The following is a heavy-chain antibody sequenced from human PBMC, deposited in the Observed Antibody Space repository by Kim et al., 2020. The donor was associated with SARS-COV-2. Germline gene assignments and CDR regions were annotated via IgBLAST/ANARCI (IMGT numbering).Heavy chain of an antibody. J-gene: IGHJ6*02. D-gene: IGHD3-10*01. CDR1: GGSINNYH. CDR3: ARDRVVHASGTFSYYGMDV. Sequence: SETLSLTCTVSGGSINNYHWSWIRQPPGKGLEWLCHIYYSGSTNYNSALKSRVTISIDTSKNQFSLKLTSVTTADTAVYYCARDRVVHASGTFSYYGMDVWGQGTTVTVSS. V-gene: IGHV4-59*01. CDR2: IYYSGST.